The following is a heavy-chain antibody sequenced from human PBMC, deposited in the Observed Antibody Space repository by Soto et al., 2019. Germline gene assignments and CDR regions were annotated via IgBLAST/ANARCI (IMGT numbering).Heavy chain of an antibody. V-gene: IGHV4-4*02. J-gene: IGHJ4*02. D-gene: IGHD3-22*01. CDR3: ARTARADSSRFAELDY. CDR2: THHSGST. CDR1: SGSISSSYW. Sequence: SETLSLTCAVSSGSISSSYWWSWVRQPPGEGLEWIWETHHSGSTNYNASLKTRVTISVDKSKNQFFLNLSSVTAADTAVYYCARTARADSSRFAELDYWGQGILVTVSS.